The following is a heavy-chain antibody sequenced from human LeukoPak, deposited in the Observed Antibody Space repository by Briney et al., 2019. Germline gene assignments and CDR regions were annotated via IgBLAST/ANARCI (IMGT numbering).Heavy chain of an antibody. V-gene: IGHV3-7*01. CDR2: INQDESER. J-gene: IGHJ4*02. D-gene: IGHD5-18*01. CDR1: GFIFSTYS. Sequence: PGGSLRLSCAASGFIFSTYSMNWVRQAPGKGLEWVANINQDESERYYLDSVKGRFTISRDNAKNSLYLQMSSLRAEDTAVYYCARDLNYSYGWGYWGQGTLVTVSS. CDR3: ARDLNYSYGWGY.